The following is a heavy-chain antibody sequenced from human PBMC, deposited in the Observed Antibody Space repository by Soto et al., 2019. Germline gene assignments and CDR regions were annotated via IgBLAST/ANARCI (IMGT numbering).Heavy chain of an antibody. V-gene: IGHV1-69*12. CDR2: IIPIFGTA. D-gene: IGHD3-22*01. CDR1: GGTFSSYA. Sequence: QVQLVQSGAEVKKPGSSVKVSCKASGGTFSSYAISWVRQAPGQGLEWMGGIIPIFGTANYAQKFQGRVTIAADESTSTADMELSSLRSEDTAVYYCATAYYDSSGYYGGDDYWGQGTLVTVSS. J-gene: IGHJ4*02. CDR3: ATAYYDSSGYYGGDDY.